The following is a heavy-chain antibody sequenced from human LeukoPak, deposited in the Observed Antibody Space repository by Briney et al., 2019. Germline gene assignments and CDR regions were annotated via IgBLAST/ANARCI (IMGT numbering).Heavy chain of an antibody. CDR3: ARASYYYGSGSYYPDY. J-gene: IGHJ4*02. Sequence: SETLSLTCTVFSRSISSYYWSWIRQPPGKGLEWIGYIYYSGSTNYNPSLKSRVTISVDTSKNQFSLKLSSVTAADTAVYYCARASYYYGSGSYYPDYWGQGTLVTVSS. V-gene: IGHV4-59*01. D-gene: IGHD3-10*01. CDR2: IYYSGST. CDR1: SRSISSYY.